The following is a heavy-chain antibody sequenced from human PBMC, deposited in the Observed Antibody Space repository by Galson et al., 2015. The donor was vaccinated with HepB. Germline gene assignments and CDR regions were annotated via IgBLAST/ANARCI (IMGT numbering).Heavy chain of an antibody. CDR2: IIPIFGTA. V-gene: IGHV1-69*13. J-gene: IGHJ4*02. CDR1: GGTFSSYA. D-gene: IGHD3-3*01. CDR3: ASSIIGVLRFLEWLPPNFDY. Sequence: SVKVSCKASGGTFSSYAISWVRQAPGQGLEWMGGIIPIFGTANYAQKFQGRVTITADESTSTAYMELSSLRSEDTAVYYCASSIIGVLRFLEWLPPNFDYWGQGTLVTVSS.